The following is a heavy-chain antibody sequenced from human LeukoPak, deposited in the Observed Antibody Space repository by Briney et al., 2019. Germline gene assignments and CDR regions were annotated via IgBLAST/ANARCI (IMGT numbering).Heavy chain of an antibody. V-gene: IGHV1-46*01. J-gene: IGHJ4*02. CDR3: ASRGLLWFGELLKRGPLDY. CDR2: INPSGGST. D-gene: IGHD3-10*01. Sequence: GASVKVSCKASGYTFTSYYMHWVRQAPGQGLEWMGIINPSGGSTSYAQKFQGRVTMTRDTSTSTVYMELSSLRAEDTAVYYCASRGLLWFGELLKRGPLDYWGQGTLVTVSS. CDR1: GYTFTSYY.